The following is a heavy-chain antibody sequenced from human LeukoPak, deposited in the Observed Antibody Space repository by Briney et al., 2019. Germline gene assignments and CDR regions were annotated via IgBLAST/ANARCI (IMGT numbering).Heavy chain of an antibody. J-gene: IGHJ6*03. Sequence: ASVKVSCKVSGYTLTELSMHWVRQAPGKGLEWMGGFDPEDGKTIYAQKFQGRVTMTEDTSTDTAYMELSSLRSEDTAVYHCAETYYYYMDVWGKGTTVTVSS. CDR3: AETYYYYMDV. CDR1: GYTLTELS. V-gene: IGHV1-24*01. CDR2: FDPEDGKT.